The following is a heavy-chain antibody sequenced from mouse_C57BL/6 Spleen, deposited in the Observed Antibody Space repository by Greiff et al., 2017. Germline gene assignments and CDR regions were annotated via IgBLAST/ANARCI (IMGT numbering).Heavy chain of an antibody. CDR3: TTRLYAMDD. Sequence: DVQLQESGAELVRPGASVKLSCTASGFNIKDDYMHWVKQRPEQGLEWIGWIDPENGDTEYASKFQGKATITADTSSNTAYLQLSSLTSEDTAVYYCTTRLYAMDDWGQGTSVTVSS. J-gene: IGHJ4*01. CDR2: IDPENGDT. CDR1: GFNIKDDY. D-gene: IGHD1-2*01. V-gene: IGHV14-4*01.